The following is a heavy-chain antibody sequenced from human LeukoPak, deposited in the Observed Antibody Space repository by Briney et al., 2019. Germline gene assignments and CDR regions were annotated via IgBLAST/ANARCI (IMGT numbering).Heavy chain of an antibody. CDR3: AGVGDSSGYYDY. D-gene: IGHD3-22*01. Sequence: SVKVSCKASGGTFSSYAISWVRQAPGQGLEWMGRIIPILGIANYAQKFQGRVTITADKSTSTAYTELSSLRSEDTAVYYCAGVGDSSGYYDYWGQGTLVTVSS. CDR2: IIPILGIA. CDR1: GGTFSSYA. V-gene: IGHV1-69*04. J-gene: IGHJ4*02.